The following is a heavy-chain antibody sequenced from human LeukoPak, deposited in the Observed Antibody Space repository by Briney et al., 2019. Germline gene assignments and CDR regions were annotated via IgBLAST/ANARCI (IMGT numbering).Heavy chain of an antibody. CDR3: ARADDGIDY. Sequence: GGSLRLSCAASGFTCSSYSMNRVRQAPGKGLEWVSSISSSSSYIYYADSVKGRFTISRDNAKNSLYLQMNSLRAEDTAVYYCARADDGIDYWGQGTLVTVSS. V-gene: IGHV3-21*01. CDR1: GFTCSSYS. CDR2: ISSSSSYI. J-gene: IGHJ4*02.